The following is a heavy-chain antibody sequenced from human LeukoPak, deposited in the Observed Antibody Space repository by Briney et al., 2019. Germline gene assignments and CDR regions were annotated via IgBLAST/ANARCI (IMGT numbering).Heavy chain of an antibody. CDR2: INPSGGST. J-gene: IGHJ5*02. V-gene: IGHV1-46*01. D-gene: IGHD6-19*01. Sequence: ASVKVSCKASGYTFTGYYMHWVRQAPGQGLEWMGIINPSGGSTSYAQKFQGRVTMTRDMSTSTVYMELSSLRSEDTAVYYCARGGLVEDWFDPWGQGTLVIVSS. CDR1: GYTFTGYY. CDR3: ARGGLVEDWFDP.